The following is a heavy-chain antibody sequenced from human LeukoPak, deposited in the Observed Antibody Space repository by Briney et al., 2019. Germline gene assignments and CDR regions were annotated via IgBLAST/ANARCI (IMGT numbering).Heavy chain of an antibody. V-gene: IGHV3-30*04. CDR1: GFTFGDYA. CDR3: ARDREYDILSIEGGDY. D-gene: IGHD3-9*01. CDR2: ISYDGSNK. J-gene: IGHJ4*02. Sequence: GGSLRLSCTASGFTFGDYAMSWVRQAPGKGLEWVAVISYDGSNKYYADSVKGRFTISRDNAKNSLYLQMNSLRAEDTAVYYCARDREYDILSIEGGDYWGQGTLVTVSS.